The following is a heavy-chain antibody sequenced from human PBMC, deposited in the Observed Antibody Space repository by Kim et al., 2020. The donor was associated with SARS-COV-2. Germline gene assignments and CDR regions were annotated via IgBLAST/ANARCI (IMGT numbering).Heavy chain of an antibody. J-gene: IGHJ6*02. CDR2: ISFDGNE. CDR1: GLTFTTYG. CDR3: AKLYCSGGSCYDNYNSYGMDV. Sequence: GGSLRLSCAASGLTFTTYGMHWVRQAPGKGLEWVAVISFDGNEYYANSVKGRFTISRDNSKNTLYLQMNSLRAEDTALYYCAKLYCSGGSCYDNYNSYGMDVWGQGTTVSVSS. D-gene: IGHD2-15*01. V-gene: IGHV3-30*18.